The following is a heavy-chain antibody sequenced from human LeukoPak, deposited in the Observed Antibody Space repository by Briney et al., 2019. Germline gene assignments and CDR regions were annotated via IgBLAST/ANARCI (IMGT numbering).Heavy chain of an antibody. Sequence: GGSLRLSCAASGFTFTNYWMHWVRRIPGKGLVWVSHINNDGTNTFYADSVRGRFTISRDNVRNTVYLQMNSLRAEDTALYYCARDGSYDYWGQGTLVIVSS. V-gene: IGHV3-74*01. CDR1: GFTFTNYW. CDR3: ARDGSYDY. J-gene: IGHJ4*02. CDR2: INNDGTNT.